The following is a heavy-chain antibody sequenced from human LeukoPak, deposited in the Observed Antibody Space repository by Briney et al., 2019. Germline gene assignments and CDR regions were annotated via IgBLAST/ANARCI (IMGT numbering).Heavy chain of an antibody. CDR2: IKSKTDGGTT. CDR1: GLIFSNAW. J-gene: IGHJ4*02. V-gene: IGHV3-15*01. Sequence: GGSLRLSCAASGLIFSNAWLSWVRQAPGKGLEWVGRIKSKTDGGTTDYAAPVKGRFNISRDDSKNTLYLQMNSLKTEDTAVYYCARDVRPDYWGQGTPVTVST. D-gene: IGHD6-6*01. CDR3: ARDVRPDY.